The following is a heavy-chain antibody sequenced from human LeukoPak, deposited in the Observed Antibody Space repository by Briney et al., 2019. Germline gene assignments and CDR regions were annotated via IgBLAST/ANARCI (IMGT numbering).Heavy chain of an antibody. CDR2: IYTSGST. CDR1: GGSISSYY. J-gene: IGHJ4*02. CDR3: ARDIKYSGSSNFDY. V-gene: IGHV4-4*07. D-gene: IGHD1-26*01. Sequence: SETLSLTCTVSGGSISSYYWSWIRQPAGKGLEWIGRIYTSGSTNYNPSLKSRVTMSVDTSKNQFSLKLSSVTAADTAVYYCARDIKYSGSSNFDYWGQGTLVTVSS.